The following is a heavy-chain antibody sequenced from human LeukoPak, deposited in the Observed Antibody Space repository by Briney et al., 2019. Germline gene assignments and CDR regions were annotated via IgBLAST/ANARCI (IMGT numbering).Heavy chain of an antibody. Sequence: GGSLRLSCAASGFTFIAYGMHRVRQAPGKGLEWVAVISYDGNTKYYADSVKGRFTISRDNSKDTLYLQMNSLRAEDTAVYYCAQRVDYGSRWYHFDYWGQGTLVTVSS. CDR1: GFTFIAYG. CDR2: ISYDGNTK. J-gene: IGHJ4*02. V-gene: IGHV3-30*03. CDR3: AQRVDYGSRWYHFDY. D-gene: IGHD6-13*01.